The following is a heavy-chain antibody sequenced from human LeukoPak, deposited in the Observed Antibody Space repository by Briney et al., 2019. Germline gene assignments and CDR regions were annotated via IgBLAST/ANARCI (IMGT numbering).Heavy chain of an antibody. Sequence: PGGSLRLSCAASGFTFDDYAMHWVRHAPGKGLEWVSGISWNSGSIGYADSVKGRFTISRDNAKNSLYLQMNSLRAEDTALYYCAKGGGYSYGGNWFDPWGQGTLVTVSS. CDR3: AKGGGYSYGGNWFDP. V-gene: IGHV3-9*01. J-gene: IGHJ5*02. CDR1: GFTFDDYA. CDR2: ISWNSGSI. D-gene: IGHD5-18*01.